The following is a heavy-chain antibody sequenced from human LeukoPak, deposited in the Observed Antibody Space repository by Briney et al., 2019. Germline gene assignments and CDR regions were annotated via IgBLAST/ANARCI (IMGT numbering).Heavy chain of an antibody. V-gene: IGHV1-2*02. CDR1: GYTFTDYY. J-gene: IGHJ4*02. CDR2: INPNSGGT. CDR3: ARDENCGGDCPDY. Sequence: ASVKVSCKAFGYTFTDYYIHWVRQAPGQGLEWRGWINPNSGGTKYAQQFQDRVTLTRDTSVSTAYMDLSRLRSDDTAVYYCARDENCGGDCPDYWGQGTLVTVSS. D-gene: IGHD2-21*02.